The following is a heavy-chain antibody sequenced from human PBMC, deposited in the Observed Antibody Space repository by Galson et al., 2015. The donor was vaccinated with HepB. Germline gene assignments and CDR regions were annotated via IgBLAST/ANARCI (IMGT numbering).Heavy chain of an antibody. CDR2: ISYDGSNK. V-gene: IGHV3-30*18. J-gene: IGHJ4*03. Sequence: SLRLSCAASGFTFSSYGMHWVRLAPGKGLEWVAVISYDGSNKYYADSVKGRFTISRDNSKNTLYLQMNSLRAEDTAVYYCAKDFGYYGSVRGFDYWGQGTTVTVSS. D-gene: IGHD3-10*01. CDR1: GFTFSSYG. CDR3: AKDFGYYGSVRGFDY.